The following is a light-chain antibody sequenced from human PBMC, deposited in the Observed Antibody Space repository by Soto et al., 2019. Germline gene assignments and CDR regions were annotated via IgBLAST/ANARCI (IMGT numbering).Light chain of an antibody. J-gene: IGKJ1*01. CDR1: QSVSSSY. Sequence: EIVLTQSPGTLSLSPGERATLSCRASQSVSSSYLAWYQQKPGQAPRLLIYGASSRATGIPGRFSGSGSGTNFTLTISRPEPEDFAVYYCQQYGSSPQTFGQGTK. CDR2: GAS. V-gene: IGKV3-20*01. CDR3: QQYGSSPQT.